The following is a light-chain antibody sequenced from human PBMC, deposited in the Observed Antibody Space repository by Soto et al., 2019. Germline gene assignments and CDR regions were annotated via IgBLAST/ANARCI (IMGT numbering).Light chain of an antibody. Sequence: DIVLTQSPGTLSLSPGERATLSCRASQSVSSSYLAWYQQKPGQAPRLLIYGASSRATGIPDRLSGSGSGTDFTLTISRLEPEDFAMYYCQKYGSSPPTFGGGTKVEIK. J-gene: IGKJ4*01. CDR1: QSVSSSY. CDR2: GAS. V-gene: IGKV3-20*01. CDR3: QKYGSSPPT.